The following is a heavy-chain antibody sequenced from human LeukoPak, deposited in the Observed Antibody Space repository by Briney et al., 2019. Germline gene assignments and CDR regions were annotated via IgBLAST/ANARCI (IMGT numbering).Heavy chain of an antibody. J-gene: IGHJ5*02. CDR2: SYTSGST. Sequence: PSQTLSLTCTASGGSINSDSYQWSWIRQPAGKGMEWIGRSYTSGSTNYNPSLKNRATISVDTSKNQFSLKLTSVTAADTAVYYCARGRGGTYYWYDPWGQGTLVTVSS. D-gene: IGHD1-26*01. CDR3: ARGRGGTYYWYDP. V-gene: IGHV4-61*02. CDR1: GGSINSDSYQ.